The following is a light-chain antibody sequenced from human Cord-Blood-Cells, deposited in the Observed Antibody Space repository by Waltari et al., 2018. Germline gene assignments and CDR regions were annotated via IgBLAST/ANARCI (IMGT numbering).Light chain of an antibody. CDR1: QSVSSSY. V-gene: IGKV3-20*01. Sequence: EIVLTQSPGTLSLSPGERATLSCRASQSVSSSYLACYQQNPGQAPRPLIYGASSRATGIPDRFSGSGSGTDFTLTISRLEPEDFAVYYCQQYGSSPRLTFGGGTKVEIK. CDR2: GAS. J-gene: IGKJ4*01. CDR3: QQYGSSPRLT.